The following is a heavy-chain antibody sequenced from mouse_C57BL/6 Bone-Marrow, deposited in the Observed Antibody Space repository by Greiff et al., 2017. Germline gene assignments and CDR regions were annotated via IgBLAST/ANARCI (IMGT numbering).Heavy chain of an antibody. CDR1: GYAFTNYL. D-gene: IGHD1-1*01. J-gene: IGHJ3*01. CDR2: INPGSGGT. V-gene: IGHV1-54*01. CDR3: ARYYGSRGAWFAY. Sequence: VQLQQSGAELVRPGTSVKVSCKASGYAFTNYLIEWVKQRPGQGLEWIGVINPGSGGTNYNEKFKGKATLTADKSSSTAYMQLSSLTSEDSAVYFCARYYGSRGAWFAYWGQGTLVTGSA.